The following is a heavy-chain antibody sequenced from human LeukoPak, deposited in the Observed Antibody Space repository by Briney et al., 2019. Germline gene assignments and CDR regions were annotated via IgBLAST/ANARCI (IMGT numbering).Heavy chain of an antibody. V-gene: IGHV3-23*01. D-gene: IGHD3-10*01. J-gene: IGHJ3*02. Sequence: TGGSLRLSCATSGFKFNLYAMTWVRQAPGKGLEWVSTIDDPGTMYHADSVKGRFTISRDDSKSTLFLQMNSLRAEDTAVYFCARTKTLTIRPFDIWGQGTMVTVSS. CDR3: ARTKTLTIRPFDI. CDR2: IDDPGTM. CDR1: GFKFNLYA.